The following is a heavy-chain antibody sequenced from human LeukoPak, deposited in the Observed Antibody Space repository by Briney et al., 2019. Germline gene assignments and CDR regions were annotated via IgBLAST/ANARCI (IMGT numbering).Heavy chain of an antibody. CDR2: ISYTGGT. Sequence: SETLSLTCIVSGVSTDSYYWTWLRQPPGKGLEWIGYISYTGGTNYNPALKTRVTMSVDLSKNQFSLEMTSVTLADTAVYFCARGDLRWVAHDHYYYRDVWGKGATVSVSS. V-gene: IGHV4-59*12. CDR1: GVSTDSYY. D-gene: IGHD4-23*01. J-gene: IGHJ6*03. CDR3: ARGDLRWVAHDHYYYRDV.